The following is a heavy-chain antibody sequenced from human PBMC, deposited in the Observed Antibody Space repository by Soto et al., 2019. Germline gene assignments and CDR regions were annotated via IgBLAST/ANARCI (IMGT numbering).Heavy chain of an antibody. V-gene: IGHV3-73*02. CDR2: VRSKANRHAT. Sequence: EVQLVESGGNLVQPGGSLKLSCAASGFTFSDYSIHWVRQASGKGLEWLARVRSKANRHATAYAASLRGRFIIAREDAKYTAYLQTNCLQIDDTALYFWARAPYCGEWGQGTKVT. D-gene: IGHD2-8*02. CDR1: GFTFSDYS. CDR3: ARAPYCGE. J-gene: IGHJ3*01.